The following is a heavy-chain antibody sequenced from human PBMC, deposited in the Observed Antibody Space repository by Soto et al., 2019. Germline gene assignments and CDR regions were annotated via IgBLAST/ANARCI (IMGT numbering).Heavy chain of an antibody. J-gene: IGHJ4*02. Sequence: PSETLSLTCAVSGGSISSGGYSWSWIRQPPGKGLEWIGYIYHSGSIYYNPSLKSRVTISVDRSKNQFSLKLSSVTAADTAVYYCARARTGDSSGYYFDYWGQGTLVTVSS. D-gene: IGHD3-22*01. CDR3: ARARTGDSSGYYFDY. V-gene: IGHV4-30-2*01. CDR2: IYHSGSI. CDR1: GGSISSGGYS.